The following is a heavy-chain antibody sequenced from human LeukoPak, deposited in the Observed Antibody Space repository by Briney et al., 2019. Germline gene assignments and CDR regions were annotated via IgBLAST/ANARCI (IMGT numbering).Heavy chain of an antibody. V-gene: IGHV4-38-2*02. CDR3: ARGEITIFGVVIIADAFDI. J-gene: IGHJ3*02. D-gene: IGHD3-3*01. CDR1: GYSISSGYY. CDR2: IYYSGST. Sequence: SETLSLTCTVSGYSISSGYYWGWIRQPPGKGLEWIGSIYYSGSTYYNPSLKSRVTISVDTSKNQFSLKLSSVTAADTAVYYCARGEITIFGVVIIADAFDIWGQGTMVTVSS.